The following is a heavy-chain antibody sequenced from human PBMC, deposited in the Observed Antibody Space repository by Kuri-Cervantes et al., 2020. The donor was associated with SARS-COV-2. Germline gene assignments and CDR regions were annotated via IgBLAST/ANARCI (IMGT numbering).Heavy chain of an antibody. CDR1: GFTFSSYG. D-gene: IGHD2-8*01. Sequence: GESLKISCAASGFTFSSYGMHWVRQAPGKGLEWVAVIWYDGSNKYYADSVKGRFTISRDNSQNTLYLQMKSLRTEDTALYYCARGRLGVHDSWGQGTLVTVSS. CDR2: IWYDGSNK. J-gene: IGHJ4*02. CDR3: ARGRLGVHDS. V-gene: IGHV3-33*01.